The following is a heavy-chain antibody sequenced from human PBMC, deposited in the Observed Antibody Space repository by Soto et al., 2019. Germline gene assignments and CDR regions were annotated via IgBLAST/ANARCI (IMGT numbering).Heavy chain of an antibody. CDR1: GGTFSSYA. Sequence: ASVKVSCKASGGTFSSYAISWVRQAPGQGLEWMGGIIPIFGTANYAQKFQGRVTITADKSTSTAYMELSSLRSEDTAVYYCARGGSSYDHYYYYGMDVWGQGTTVTVSS. CDR3: ARGGSSYDHYYYYGMDV. V-gene: IGHV1-69*06. D-gene: IGHD1-26*01. J-gene: IGHJ6*02. CDR2: IIPIFGTA.